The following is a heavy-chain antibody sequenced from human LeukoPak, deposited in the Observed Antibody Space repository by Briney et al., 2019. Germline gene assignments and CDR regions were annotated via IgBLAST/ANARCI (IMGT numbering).Heavy chain of an antibody. Sequence: SETLSLTCTVSGGSISSYYWSWIRQPPGKGLEWIGYIYYSGSTYYNPSLKSRVTISVDRSKNQFSLKLSSVTAADTAVYYCARDLLEYSPYLSNWGQGTLVTVSS. D-gene: IGHD6-6*01. CDR1: GGSISSYY. V-gene: IGHV4-59*12. CDR2: IYYSGST. CDR3: ARDLLEYSPYLSN. J-gene: IGHJ4*02.